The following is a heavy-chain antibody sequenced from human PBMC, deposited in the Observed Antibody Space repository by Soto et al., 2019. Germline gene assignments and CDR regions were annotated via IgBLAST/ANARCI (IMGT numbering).Heavy chain of an antibody. CDR3: ATLGVRSWFDP. J-gene: IGHJ5*02. CDR1: GGTFRTSV. D-gene: IGHD3-22*01. V-gene: IGHV1-69*01. CDR2: INPMFGTS. Sequence: QVQLVQSGAEVKKPGSSVKVSCKASGGTFRTSVITWVRQAPGQGLEWMGDINPMFGTSNYAQKFQGRVTIRADESTNTSYMELSSLRSEDTAVFYCATLGVRSWFDPWGQGTLVTVSS.